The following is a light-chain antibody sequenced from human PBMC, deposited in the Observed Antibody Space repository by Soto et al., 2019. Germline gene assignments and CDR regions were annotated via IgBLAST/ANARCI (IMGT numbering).Light chain of an antibody. V-gene: IGKV1-39*01. Sequence: DTQMTPSPATLAGSVGERGTITCRASQKIITCLDWYQQKPGKAPKLLIYDASSLESGVPSRFSGSGSGTDFSLIISSLQPDDFATYYCQQSYTTPLTFGQGTKVDIK. CDR1: QKIITC. CDR2: DAS. CDR3: QQSYTTPLT. J-gene: IGKJ1*01.